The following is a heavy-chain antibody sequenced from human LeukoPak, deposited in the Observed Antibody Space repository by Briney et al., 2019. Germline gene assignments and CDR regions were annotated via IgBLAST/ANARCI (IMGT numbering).Heavy chain of an antibody. J-gene: IGHJ4*02. CDR2: INQDGSEK. V-gene: IGHV3-7*01. CDR1: GFTLSSNW. CDR3: ARDYYGTFDY. Sequence: GGSLRLSCAASGFTLSSNWMNWVRQAPGRGLEWVANINQDGSEKYYVDSVKGRFTISRDNAKNSLYLQMNSLRAEDTAVYYCARDYYGTFDYWGQGTLVTVSS. D-gene: IGHD3-22*01.